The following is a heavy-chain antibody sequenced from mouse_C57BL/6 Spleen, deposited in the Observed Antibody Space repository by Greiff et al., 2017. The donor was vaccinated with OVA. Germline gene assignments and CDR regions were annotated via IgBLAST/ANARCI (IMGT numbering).Heavy chain of an antibody. CDR2: IYPGDGDT. J-gene: IGHJ3*01. V-gene: IGHV1-82*01. D-gene: IGHD2-1*01. Sequence: VQLQQSGPELVKPGASVKISCKASGYAFSSSWMNWVKQRPGKGLEWIGRIYPGDGDTNYNGKFKGKATLTADKSSSTAYMQLSSLTSEDSAVYFCARGAYGNHWGQGTLVTVSA. CDR1: GYAFSSSW. CDR3: ARGAYGNH.